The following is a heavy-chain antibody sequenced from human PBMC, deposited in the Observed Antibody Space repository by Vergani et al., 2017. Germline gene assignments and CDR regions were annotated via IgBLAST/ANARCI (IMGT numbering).Heavy chain of an antibody. Sequence: QVQLVQSGAEVKKPGSSVKVSCKASGGTFSSYAISWVRQAPGQGLEWMGWISAYNGNTNYAQKLQGRVTMTTDTSTSTAYMELRSLRSDDTAVYYCARDAKLQLWSPIDYWGQGTLVTVSS. V-gene: IGHV1-18*01. CDR3: ARDAKLQLWSPIDY. D-gene: IGHD5-18*01. J-gene: IGHJ4*02. CDR2: ISAYNGNT. CDR1: GGTFSSYA.